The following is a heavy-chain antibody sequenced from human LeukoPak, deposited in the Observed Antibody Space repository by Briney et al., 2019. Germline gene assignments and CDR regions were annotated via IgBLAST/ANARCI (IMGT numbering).Heavy chain of an antibody. J-gene: IGHJ6*03. CDR3: AREGRVNYGDYGYFHYYMDV. CDR1: GYSISSGYY. D-gene: IGHD4-17*01. CDR2: IYHSGST. V-gene: IGHV4-38-2*02. Sequence: SETLSLTCTVSGYSISSGYYWGWIRQPPGKGLEWIGSIYHSGSTYYNPSLKSRVTMSADTSKNQFSLKLRSVTAADTAVYYCAREGRVNYGDYGYFHYYMDVWGKGTTVTISS.